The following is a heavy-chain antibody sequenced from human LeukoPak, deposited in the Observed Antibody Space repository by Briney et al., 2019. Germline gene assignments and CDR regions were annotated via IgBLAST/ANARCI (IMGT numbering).Heavy chain of an antibody. D-gene: IGHD5-12*01. CDR2: INPNSGGT. Sequence: ASVKVSCMASVYTFTDYFMHWVRQAPGQGLEWMGWINPNSGGTNFAQKFQGRVTMTRDTSISTAYMELSSLTSDDTAVYYCARGRFSGYGADWGQGTLVTVSS. CDR1: VYTFTDYF. V-gene: IGHV1-2*02. CDR3: ARGRFSGYGAD. J-gene: IGHJ4*02.